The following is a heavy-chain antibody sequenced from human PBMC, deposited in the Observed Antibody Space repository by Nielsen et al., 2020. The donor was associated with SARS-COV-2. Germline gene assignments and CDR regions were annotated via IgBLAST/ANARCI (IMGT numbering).Heavy chain of an antibody. Sequence: GESLKISCAASGFSFSNFGMHWVRQAPGKGLEWVAFIWYDGTNKYYADSVKGRFTISRDNSKNTLYLQMNSLRAEDTAVYYCASAASSSWKSATVWGQGTTITVSS. CDR1: GFSFSNFG. CDR2: IWYDGTNK. V-gene: IGHV3-33*01. J-gene: IGHJ6*02. CDR3: ASAASSSWKSATV. D-gene: IGHD3-22*01.